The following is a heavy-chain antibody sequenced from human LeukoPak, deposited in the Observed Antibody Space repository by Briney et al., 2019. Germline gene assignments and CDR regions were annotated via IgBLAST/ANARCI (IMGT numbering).Heavy chain of an antibody. J-gene: IGHJ2*01. Sequence: SETLSLTRTVSGGSISSGDYYWSWVRQPPGKGLEWIGYIYYSGSTYYNPSLKSRVTISVDTSKNQFSLKLSSVTAADTAVYYCASLGYCSSTSCYGGWYFDLWGRGTLVTVSS. D-gene: IGHD2-2*01. CDR3: ASLGYCSSTSCYGGWYFDL. CDR1: GGSISSGDYY. CDR2: IYYSGST. V-gene: IGHV4-30-4*01.